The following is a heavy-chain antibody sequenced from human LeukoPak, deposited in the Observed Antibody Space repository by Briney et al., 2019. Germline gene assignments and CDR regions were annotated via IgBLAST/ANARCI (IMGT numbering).Heavy chain of an antibody. CDR2: IYYSGST. V-gene: IGHV4-31*03. J-gene: IGHJ6*03. D-gene: IGHD3-10*01. CDR3: GRGGGLYFGDLFSAGYMDV. Sequence: SEALSLTCTVSGGSISSGGYYWSWIRQHPGKGLEWIGYIYYSGSTYYNPSLKSRVTISVDTSKNQFSLKLSSVTAADTAVYCCGRGGGLYFGDLFSAGYMDVWGKGTTVTVSS. CDR1: GGSISSGGYY.